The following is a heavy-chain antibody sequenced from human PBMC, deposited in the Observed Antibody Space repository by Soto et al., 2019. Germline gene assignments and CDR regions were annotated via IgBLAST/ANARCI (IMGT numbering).Heavy chain of an antibody. CDR3: ARAFGGVIADLGPYYFDY. J-gene: IGHJ4*02. CDR2: IIPIFGTA. Sequence: QVQLVQSGAEVKKPGSSVKVSCKASGGTFSSYAISWVRQAPGQGLEWMGGIIPIFGTANYAQKFQGRVTITADKSTSTAYMELSSLRSEDTAVYYCARAFGGVIADLGPYYFDYWGQGTLVTVSS. CDR1: GGTFSSYA. V-gene: IGHV1-69*06. D-gene: IGHD3-16*02.